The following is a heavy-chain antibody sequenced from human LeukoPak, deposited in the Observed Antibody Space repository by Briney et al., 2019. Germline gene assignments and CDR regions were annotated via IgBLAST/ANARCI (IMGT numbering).Heavy chain of an antibody. CDR3: ARDVDYYDIVTGYYQHFGMDV. D-gene: IGHD3-9*01. Sequence: PGGSLRLSCAASGVTVSSKDMSWVRQAPGKGLEWVSTVYSGGSTYYGDPVKGRFTISRDNSKNTLFLQMNSLRAEDTAVYYCARDVDYYDIVTGYYQHFGMDVWGQGTTVTVSS. CDR1: GVTVSSKD. CDR2: VYSGGST. J-gene: IGHJ6*02. V-gene: IGHV3-53*01.